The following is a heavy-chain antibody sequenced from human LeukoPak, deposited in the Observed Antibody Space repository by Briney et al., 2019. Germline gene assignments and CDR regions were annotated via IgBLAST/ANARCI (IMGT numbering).Heavy chain of an antibody. D-gene: IGHD3-9*01. CDR1: GFTFSSYE. Sequence: GGSLRLSCAASGFTFSSYEMNWVRQAPGKGLEWVSYISSIGRTMYYADSLKGRFTISRDNAKNSLYLQMNSLRAEDTAVYYCARESNDYDILTGPTLAAFDIWGQGTMVTVSS. CDR2: ISSIGRTM. CDR3: ARESNDYDILTGPTLAAFDI. J-gene: IGHJ3*02. V-gene: IGHV3-48*03.